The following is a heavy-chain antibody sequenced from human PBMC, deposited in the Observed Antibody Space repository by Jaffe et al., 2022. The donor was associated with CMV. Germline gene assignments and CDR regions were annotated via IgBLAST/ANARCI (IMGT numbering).Heavy chain of an antibody. CDR3: TTLTVTTLDD. Sequence: EVQLVESGGGLVQPGRSLRLSCTASGFTFGDYAMTWVRQAPGKGLEWVGFIRSKAYGGTTTYAASVKGRFTISRDDSKSIAYLQLSSLKTEDTAVYYCTTLTVTTLDDWGQGTLVTVSS. CDR1: GFTFGDYA. D-gene: IGHD4-17*01. J-gene: IGHJ4*02. V-gene: IGHV3-49*04. CDR2: IRSKAYGGTT.